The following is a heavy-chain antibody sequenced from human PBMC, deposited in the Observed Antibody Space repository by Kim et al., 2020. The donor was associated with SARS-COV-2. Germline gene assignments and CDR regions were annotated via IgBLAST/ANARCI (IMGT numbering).Heavy chain of an antibody. Sequence: DSVKGRFTISRDNSKNTLYLQMNSLRAEDTAVYYCALLWFGDYMVFPFDYWGQGTLVTVSS. D-gene: IGHD3-10*01. V-gene: IGHV3-23*01. CDR3: ALLWFGDYMVFPFDY. J-gene: IGHJ4*02.